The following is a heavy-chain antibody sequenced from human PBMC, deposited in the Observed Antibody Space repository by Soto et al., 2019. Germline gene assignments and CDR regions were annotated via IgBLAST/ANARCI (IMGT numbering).Heavy chain of an antibody. CDR3: ASDGWFGPHYYGMDV. CDR1: GYTFTSYY. D-gene: IGHD3-10*01. CDR2: INPSGGST. J-gene: IGHJ6*02. Sequence: ASVKVSCKTSGYTFTSYYMHWVRQAPGQGLEWMGIINPSGGSTSYAQKFQGRVTMTRDTSTSTVYMELSSLRSEDTAVYYCASDGWFGPHYYGMDVWGQGTTVTVSS. V-gene: IGHV1-46*01.